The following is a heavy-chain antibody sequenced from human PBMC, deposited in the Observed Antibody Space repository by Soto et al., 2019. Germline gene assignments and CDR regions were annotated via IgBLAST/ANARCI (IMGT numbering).Heavy chain of an antibody. CDR2: IYYSATT. V-gene: IGHV4-39*01. CDR3: ASSSSYYLDY. J-gene: IGHJ4*02. Sequence: SETLSLTCAVSGGSISSSSYYWGWSRQPPEKEMEWIGSIYYSATTYNHASLKRRVTISEDTPKIKSSLTLSSVTAADTAVYYCASSSSYYLDYWGQGTLVTVSS. CDR1: GGSISSSSYY. D-gene: IGHD3-22*01.